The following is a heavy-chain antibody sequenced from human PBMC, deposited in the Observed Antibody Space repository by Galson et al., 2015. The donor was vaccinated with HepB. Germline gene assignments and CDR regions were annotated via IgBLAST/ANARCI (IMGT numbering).Heavy chain of an antibody. CDR2: ISDDGSNK. CDR3: VKDSGQGVYYYMDV. Sequence: SLILSSAASGGTFCSYGIHWGRQAPGEGLEWGAVISDDGSNKYYADSVKGRFTISRDNSKSTLYLQMNSLRAEDTAVYYCVKDSGQGVYYYMDVWGKGTTVTVSS. CDR1: GGTFCSYG. J-gene: IGHJ6*03. V-gene: IGHV3-30*18.